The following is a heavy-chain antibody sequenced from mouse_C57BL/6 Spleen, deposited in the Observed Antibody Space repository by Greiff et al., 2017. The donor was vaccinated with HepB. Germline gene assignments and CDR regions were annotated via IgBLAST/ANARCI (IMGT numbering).Heavy chain of an antibody. J-gene: IGHJ4*01. Sequence: QVHVKQPGAELVMPGASVKLSCKASGYTFTSYWMHWVKQRPGQGLEWIGEIDPSDSYTNYNQKFKGKSTLTVDKSSSTAYMQLSSLTSEDSAVYYCARGTDYYAMDYWGQGTSVTVSS. CDR2: IDPSDSYT. CDR3: ARGTDYYAMDY. V-gene: IGHV1-69*01. CDR1: GYTFTSYW. D-gene: IGHD3-3*01.